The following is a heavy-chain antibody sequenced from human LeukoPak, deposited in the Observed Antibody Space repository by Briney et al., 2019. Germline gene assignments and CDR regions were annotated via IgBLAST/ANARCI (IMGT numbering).Heavy chain of an antibody. CDR3: AKDDVEMATITHFDY. Sequence: GGSLRLSCAASGFTFSSYAMSWVRQAPGKGLEWVSAISGSGGSTYYADSVKGRFTISRGNSKNTLYLQMNSLRAEDTAVYYCAKDDVEMATITHFDYWGQGTLVTVSS. CDR1: GFTFSSYA. J-gene: IGHJ4*02. CDR2: ISGSGGST. D-gene: IGHD5-24*01. V-gene: IGHV3-23*01.